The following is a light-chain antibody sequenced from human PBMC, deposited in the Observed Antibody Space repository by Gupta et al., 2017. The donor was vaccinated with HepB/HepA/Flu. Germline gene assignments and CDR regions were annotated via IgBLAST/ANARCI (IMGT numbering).Light chain of an antibody. J-gene: IGKJ4*01. CDR2: KAS. V-gene: IGKV1-5*03. CDR1: QSISSW. CDR3: QQFYIYPLT. Sequence: DIQMTQSPSTLSASVGDRVTITCRASQSISSWLAWYQQKPGKAPKLLIYKASSLESGVPSRFCGSGSGTEFTLTISSLHPDDFAAYYCQQFYIYPLTFGGGTKVEIK.